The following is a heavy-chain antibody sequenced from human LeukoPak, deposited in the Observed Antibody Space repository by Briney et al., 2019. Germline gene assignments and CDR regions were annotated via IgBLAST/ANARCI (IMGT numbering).Heavy chain of an antibody. D-gene: IGHD1-7*01. CDR3: ARDIGITGTTIFVY. CDR1: GIFFSDYG. Sequence: GGSLRLSCAASGIFFSDYGMHWVRQAPGKGLEWVAVIWHDGSRRYYADSVKGRFAISRDNFKNTVSLQMNNLRAEDTALYYCARDIGITGTTIFVYWGQGTPVTVS. J-gene: IGHJ4*02. V-gene: IGHV3-33*01. CDR2: IWHDGSRR.